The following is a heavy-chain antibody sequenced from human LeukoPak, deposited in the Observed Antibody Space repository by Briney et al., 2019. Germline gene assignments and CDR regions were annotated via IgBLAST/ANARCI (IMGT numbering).Heavy chain of an antibody. CDR3: TRGAGWLIDY. D-gene: IGHD3-16*01. V-gene: IGHV4-61*03. CDR1: SYSISSDY. CDR2: FYNSGRS. Sequence: PSETLSLTCSVSSYSISSDYYRGWIRQPPGKGLEWIGYFYNSGRSTYNPSLKSRVTISADTSKNHFSLKLNSVTTADTAVYYCTRGAGWLIDYWGQGILVTVSS. J-gene: IGHJ4*02.